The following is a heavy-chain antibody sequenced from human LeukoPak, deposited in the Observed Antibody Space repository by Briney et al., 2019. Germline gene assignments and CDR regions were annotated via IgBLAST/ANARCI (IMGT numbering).Heavy chain of an antibody. CDR2: ISYDGSNK. V-gene: IGHV3-30*04. D-gene: IGHD2-2*01. Sequence: PGGSLRLSCAASGFTFSSYAMSWVRQAPGKGLEWVAVISYDGSNKYYADSVKGRFTISRDNSKNTLYLQMNSLRAEDTAVYYCARGWGIVVVPAASLDYWGQGTLVTVSS. CDR1: GFTFSSYA. J-gene: IGHJ4*02. CDR3: ARGWGIVVVPAASLDY.